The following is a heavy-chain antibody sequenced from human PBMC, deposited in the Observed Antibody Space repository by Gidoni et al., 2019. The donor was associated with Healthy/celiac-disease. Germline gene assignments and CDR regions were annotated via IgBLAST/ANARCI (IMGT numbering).Heavy chain of an antibody. D-gene: IGHD2-21*01. V-gene: IGHV4-34*01. CDR1: GGSFSGYY. J-gene: IGHJ6*02. CDR3: ASCVNPYYYYGMDV. Sequence: QVQLQQWGAGLLKPSETLSLSCAVYGGSFSGYYWSWIRQPPGKGLEWIGEINHSGSTNYNPSLKSRVTISVDTSKNQFSLKLSSVTAADTAVYYCASCVNPYYYYGMDVWGQGTTVTVSS. CDR2: INHSGST.